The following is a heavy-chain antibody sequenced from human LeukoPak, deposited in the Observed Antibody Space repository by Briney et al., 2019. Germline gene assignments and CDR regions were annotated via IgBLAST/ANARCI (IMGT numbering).Heavy chain of an antibody. D-gene: IGHD6-13*01. CDR1: GYTFTSYD. Sequence: GASVKVSCKASGYTFTSYDINWVRQATGQGLEWMGWINANTGGTNYAQKFQGKFTMTRDTSITTVYMELSRLAFDDTAVYFCARIGYSSTFDYWGQGTLVTVSS. CDR2: INANTGGT. J-gene: IGHJ4*02. V-gene: IGHV1-2*02. CDR3: ARIGYSSTFDY.